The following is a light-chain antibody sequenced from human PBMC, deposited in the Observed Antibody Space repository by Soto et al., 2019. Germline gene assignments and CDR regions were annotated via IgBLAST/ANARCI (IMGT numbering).Light chain of an antibody. J-gene: IGKJ4*02. V-gene: IGKV3-15*01. Sequence: EIVMTQSPATLSLSPGERATLSCRASQSVSSSLAWYQQKPGQAPRRLIYGASTRATAIPARCSGSGSGTEFTLTISSLQSEDFAVYYCQQYYSWPFTFGGGTKVEIK. CDR2: GAS. CDR3: QQYYSWPFT. CDR1: QSVSSS.